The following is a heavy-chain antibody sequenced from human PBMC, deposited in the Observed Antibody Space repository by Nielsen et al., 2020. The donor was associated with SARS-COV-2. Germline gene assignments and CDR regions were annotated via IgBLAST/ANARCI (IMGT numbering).Heavy chain of an antibody. J-gene: IGHJ6*02. D-gene: IGHD4-17*01. CDR3: ARDRVRLPDYGDYYYGMDV. V-gene: IGHV1-8*01. Sequence: WVRQAPGQGLEWMGWMNSNSGNTGYAQKFQGRVTMTRNTSISTAYMELSSLRSEDTAVYYCARDRVRLPDYGDYYYGMDVWGQGTTVTVSS. CDR2: MNSNSGNT.